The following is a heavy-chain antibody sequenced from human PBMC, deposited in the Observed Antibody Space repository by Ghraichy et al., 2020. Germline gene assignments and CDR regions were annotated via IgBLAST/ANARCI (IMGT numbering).Heavy chain of an antibody. J-gene: IGHJ4*02. CDR1: GGSFSGYY. CDR2: INHSGST. CDR3: ARRYDFWSGYYIPNRYFDY. Sequence: SETLSLTCAVYGGSFSGYYWSWIRQPPGKGLEWIGEINHSGSTNYNPSLKSRVTISVDTSKNQFSLKLSSVTAADTAVYYCARRYDFWSGYYIPNRYFDYWGQGTLVTVSS. D-gene: IGHD3-3*01. V-gene: IGHV4-34*01.